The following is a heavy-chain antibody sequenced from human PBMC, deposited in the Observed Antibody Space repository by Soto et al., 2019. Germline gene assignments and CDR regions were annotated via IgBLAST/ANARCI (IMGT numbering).Heavy chain of an antibody. CDR3: ARPIAARPTYYYYMDV. J-gene: IGHJ6*03. CDR1: GFTVSSNY. CDR2: IYSGGST. D-gene: IGHD6-6*01. Sequence: GGSLRLSCAASGFTVSSNYMSWVRQAPGKGLEWVSVIYSGGSTYYADSVKGRFTISRHNSKNTLYLQMNSLRAEDTAVYYCARPIAARPTYYYYMDVWGKGTTVTVSS. V-gene: IGHV3-53*04.